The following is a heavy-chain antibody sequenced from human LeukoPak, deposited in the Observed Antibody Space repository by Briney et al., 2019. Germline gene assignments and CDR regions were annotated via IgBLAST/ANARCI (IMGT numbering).Heavy chain of an antibody. V-gene: IGHV3-21*01. CDR2: ISGSGSYI. CDR1: GFTFSTYS. D-gene: IGHD1-26*01. Sequence: GGSLRLSCAASGFTFSTYSMTWVRQAPGKGLEWVSSISGSGSYIYYADSVKGRFTISRDNAKNSLYLQMNSLRAEDTAVYYCARDSGSFFVDFWGQGTLVTVSS. CDR3: ARDSGSFFVDF. J-gene: IGHJ4*02.